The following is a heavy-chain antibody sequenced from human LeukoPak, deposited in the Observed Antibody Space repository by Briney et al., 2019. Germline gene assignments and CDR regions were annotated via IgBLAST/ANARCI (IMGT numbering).Heavy chain of an antibody. D-gene: IGHD1-26*01. J-gene: IGHJ4*02. CDR3: SRESGAFCPFGH. V-gene: IGHV4-4*02. Sequence: SETLSLTCGVSGGSISTTNWWSWVRQPPGQGLEWIGEISLTGRTNYNPSLSSRVTMSIDESRNQLSLNLTSVTAADTAIYYCSRESGAFCPFGHWGQGTLVIVPS. CDR2: ISLTGRT. CDR1: GGSISTTNW.